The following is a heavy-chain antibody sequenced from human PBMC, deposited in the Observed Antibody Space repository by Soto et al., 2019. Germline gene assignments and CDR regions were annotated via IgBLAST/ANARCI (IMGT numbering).Heavy chain of an antibody. Sequence: QVQLVQSEAEVKKPGASVTVSCKASGYSFTSYYILWVRQAPGQGLEWMGIINPRGGSASYAQKFQGRITMTRDTSTSTVYMELSSLRSEDTAVYYCTRVTIAGARKGFDIWGQGTMVTVSS. CDR2: INPRGGSA. D-gene: IGHD2-21*01. V-gene: IGHV1-46*03. CDR1: GYSFTSYY. CDR3: TRVTIAGARKGFDI. J-gene: IGHJ3*02.